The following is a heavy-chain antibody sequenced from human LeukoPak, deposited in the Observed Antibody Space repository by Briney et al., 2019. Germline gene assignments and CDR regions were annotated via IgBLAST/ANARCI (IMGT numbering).Heavy chain of an antibody. V-gene: IGHV4-31*03. Sequence: SQTLSLTCTVSGGSISSGGYYWSWIRQHPGKGLEWIGYIYYSGSTYYNPSLKGRVTISVDTSKNQFSLKLSSVTAADTAVYYCARTTKLTAFDYWGQGTLVTVSS. J-gene: IGHJ4*02. CDR2: IYYSGST. CDR1: GGSISSGGYY. CDR3: ARTTKLTAFDY. D-gene: IGHD7-27*01.